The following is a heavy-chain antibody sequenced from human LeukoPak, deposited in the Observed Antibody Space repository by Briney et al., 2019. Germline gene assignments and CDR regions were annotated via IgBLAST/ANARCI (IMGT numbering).Heavy chain of an antibody. CDR3: AKDLPPLDY. V-gene: IGHV3-30-3*01. CDR2: ISYDSTNI. Sequence: GSLRLSCAASGFTFSTFAMHWVRQAPGKGLQWVALISYDSTNIHYADSVRDRFTISRDNSKNTLYLQMNSLRPEDTAVYYCAKDLPPLDYWGQGTLVTVSS. J-gene: IGHJ4*02. CDR1: GFTFSTFA.